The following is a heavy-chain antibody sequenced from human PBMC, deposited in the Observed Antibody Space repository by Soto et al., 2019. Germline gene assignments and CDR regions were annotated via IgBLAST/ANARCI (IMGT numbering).Heavy chain of an antibody. CDR2: IYYRGNA. Sequence: QLQLQESGPGLVKPSETLSLTCSVSDDSINSDKYYWSWIRQPPGKGLEWIGSIYYRGNAYYNPSLQPRATISLDKSRSQCSLKLNSVTAADSAVYFGARLEGLATISYYFDFWGPGALVTVSS. CDR1: DDSINSDKYY. D-gene: IGHD3-9*01. V-gene: IGHV4-39*01. J-gene: IGHJ4*02. CDR3: ARLEGLATISYYFDF.